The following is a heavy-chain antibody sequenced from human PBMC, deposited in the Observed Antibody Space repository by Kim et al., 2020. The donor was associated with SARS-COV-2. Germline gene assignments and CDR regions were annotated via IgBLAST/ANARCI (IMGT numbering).Heavy chain of an antibody. CDR3: ARDQLRLLTTPIHNWFDP. Sequence: ASVKVSCKASGYTFTSYYMHWVRQAPGQGLEWMGIINPSGGSTSYAQKFQGRVTMTRDTSTSTVYMELSSLRSEDTAVYYCARDQLRLLTTPIHNWFDPWGQGTLVTVSS. V-gene: IGHV1-46*01. CDR2: INPSGGST. D-gene: IGHD2-15*01. CDR1: GYTFTSYY. J-gene: IGHJ5*02.